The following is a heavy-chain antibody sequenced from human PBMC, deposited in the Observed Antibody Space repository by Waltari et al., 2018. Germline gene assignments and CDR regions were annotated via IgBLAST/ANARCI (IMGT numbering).Heavy chain of an antibody. CDR3: ARHNMVRGVITPSWFDP. CDR2: IYYSGST. V-gene: IGHV4-39*01. D-gene: IGHD3-10*01. Sequence: QLQLQESGPGLVKPSETLSLTCTVSGGSIRSSSYYWGWIRQPPGKGLEWIGSIYYSGSTYYNPSLKSRVTISVDTSKNQFSLKLSSVTAADTAVYYCARHNMVRGVITPSWFDPWGQGTLVTVSS. CDR1: GGSIRSSSYY. J-gene: IGHJ5*02.